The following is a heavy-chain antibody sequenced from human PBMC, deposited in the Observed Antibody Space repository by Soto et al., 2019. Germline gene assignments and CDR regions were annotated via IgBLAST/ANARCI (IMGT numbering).Heavy chain of an antibody. CDR2: IFYTGTT. Sequence: PSETLSLTCSVSGGSISYNSYYWGWIRQPPGKGLEWVGGIFYTGTTYYSPSLKDRVTISVDTSKNSFSLNLTSVTAADTTVYFCARLVVVAPVANAWGQGTLVTVSS. D-gene: IGHD2-2*01. J-gene: IGHJ5*02. CDR3: ARLVVVAPVANA. V-gene: IGHV4-39*02. CDR1: GGSISYNSYY.